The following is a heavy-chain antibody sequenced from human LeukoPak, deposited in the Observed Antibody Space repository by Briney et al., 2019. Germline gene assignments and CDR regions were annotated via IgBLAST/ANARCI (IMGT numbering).Heavy chain of an antibody. D-gene: IGHD6-19*01. CDR2: ISYDGSNK. CDR1: GFTFSSYG. Sequence: GGSLRLSCAASGFTFSSYGMHWVRQAPGKGLEWVAVISYDGSNKYYADSVKGRFTISRDNSKNMLYLQMNSLRAEDTAVYYCALGKDSSGWYYFDYWGQGTLVTVSS. V-gene: IGHV3-30*03. CDR3: ALGKDSSGWYYFDY. J-gene: IGHJ4*02.